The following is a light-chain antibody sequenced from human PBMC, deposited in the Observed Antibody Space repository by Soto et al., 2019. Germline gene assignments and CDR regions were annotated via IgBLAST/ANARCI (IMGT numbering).Light chain of an antibody. J-gene: IGKJ4*01. CDR1: QSVGIN. V-gene: IGKV3-15*01. CDR2: GAS. CDR3: QQYDKLPLT. Sequence: EIVMTKSPATLSVSPGEIATLSCRASQSVGINLAWFQQKPGQAPRLLIYGASTWATGITARFSGSGSGTEFTLTISSLQSEDFAVYYCQQYDKLPLTCGGGTTVDIK.